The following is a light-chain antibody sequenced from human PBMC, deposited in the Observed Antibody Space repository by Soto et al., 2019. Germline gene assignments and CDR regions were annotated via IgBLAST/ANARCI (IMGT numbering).Light chain of an antibody. CDR2: EVT. CDR1: SNDVGGYDY. J-gene: IGLJ1*01. Sequence: QSALTQPPSASGSPGQSVTTSCTGTSNDVGGYDYVSWYQQHPGKAPKLIIYEVTKRPSGVPDRFSGSKSGTSASLAISGLQSEDEADYYCAAWDDSLNGYVFGTGTKVT. V-gene: IGLV2-8*01. CDR3: AAWDDSLNGYV.